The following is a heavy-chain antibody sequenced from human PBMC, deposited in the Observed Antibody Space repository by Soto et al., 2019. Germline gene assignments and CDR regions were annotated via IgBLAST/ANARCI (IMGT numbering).Heavy chain of an antibody. Sequence: EVQLVESGGGLVQPGGSLRLSCAASGFTFSSYWMSWVRQAPGKGLEWVANIKQDGSEKYYVDSVKGRFTISRDNAKNSLYLQMNSLIAEDTAVYYCARDTSAYYYDSSGSLIDYWGQGTLVTVSS. CDR2: IKQDGSEK. CDR3: ARDTSAYYYDSSGSLIDY. V-gene: IGHV3-7*01. J-gene: IGHJ4*02. D-gene: IGHD3-22*01. CDR1: GFTFSSYW.